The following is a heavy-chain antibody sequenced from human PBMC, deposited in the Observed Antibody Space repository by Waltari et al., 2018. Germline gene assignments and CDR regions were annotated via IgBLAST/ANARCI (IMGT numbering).Heavy chain of an antibody. J-gene: IGHJ4*02. V-gene: IGHV3-7*01. Sequence: ERQLVESGGGLVQPGGSLRLFCAASEFTFRNYWMTWDRQAPGRGLEWVANINEDGSKSFYLDSVKGRFTISRDNAKNSLYLQMNSLRAEDTAIYYCASGPDHGDFWGQGTLVTVSS. CDR1: EFTFRNYW. CDR2: INEDGSKS. CDR3: ASGPDHGDF.